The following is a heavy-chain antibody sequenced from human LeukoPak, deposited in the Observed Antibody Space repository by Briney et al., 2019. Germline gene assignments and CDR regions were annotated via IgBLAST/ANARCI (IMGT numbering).Heavy chain of an antibody. V-gene: IGHV4-59*12. CDR3: ARVLRVRSSAGEGFDR. CDR1: GGSISSDY. Sequence: SETLSLTCTVSGGSISSDYWTWIRQSPGKGLEWIGYMDYTGTTKYNPALKSRISISVDTSKSQFSLRLSSVTAADTAVYYCARVLRVRSSAGEGFDRWGQGALVTVSS. CDR2: MDYTGTT. J-gene: IGHJ4*02. D-gene: IGHD6-6*01.